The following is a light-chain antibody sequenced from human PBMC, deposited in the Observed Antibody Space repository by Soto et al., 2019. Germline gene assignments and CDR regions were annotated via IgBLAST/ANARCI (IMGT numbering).Light chain of an antibody. Sequence: QSVLTQPASVSGSPGQSIAISCTGTSSDIGGYNYVSWYRQHPGKAPKLMIYDVSSRPSGVSDRFSGSKSGNTASLTISGLQADDEADYYCSSYTSSGTRVFGGGTKVTVL. CDR1: SSDIGGYNY. J-gene: IGLJ2*01. CDR3: SSYTSSGTRV. V-gene: IGLV2-14*03. CDR2: DVS.